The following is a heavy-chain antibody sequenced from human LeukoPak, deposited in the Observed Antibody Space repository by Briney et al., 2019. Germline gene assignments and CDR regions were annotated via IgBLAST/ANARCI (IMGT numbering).Heavy chain of an antibody. D-gene: IGHD6-13*01. Sequence: GGSLRLSCAASGFTFSSYAMSWVRQAPGKGLEWVSSISGSGGSTYYADSVKGRFTISRDNSKNTLYLQMNSLRAEDTAVYYCAREVLAAPYYYYGMDVWGQGTTVTVSS. CDR1: GFTFSSYA. CDR2: ISGSGGST. V-gene: IGHV3-23*01. CDR3: AREVLAAPYYYYGMDV. J-gene: IGHJ6*02.